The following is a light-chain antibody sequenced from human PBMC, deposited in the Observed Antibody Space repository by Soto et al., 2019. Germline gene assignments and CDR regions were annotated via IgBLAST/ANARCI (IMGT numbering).Light chain of an antibody. CDR1: QSVSSTY. Sequence: EIVLTQSPGTLSLSPGERATLSCRASQSVSSTYLAWYQQKPGQAPRLLIYGASSTATGIPDRFSGSGSGTDFTLTISRLEPDDFAVYYCQQYGSSRPMYAFGQGTKLEIK. V-gene: IGKV3-20*01. J-gene: IGKJ2*01. CDR2: GAS. CDR3: QQYGSSRPMYA.